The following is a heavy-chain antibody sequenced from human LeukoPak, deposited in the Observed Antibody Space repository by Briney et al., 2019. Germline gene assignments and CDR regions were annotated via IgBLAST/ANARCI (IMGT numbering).Heavy chain of an antibody. CDR3: ARITRIIIGVIIIRGYFDS. CDR1: GYSFTNYW. CDR2: MNPGDSDT. J-gene: IGHJ4*02. V-gene: IGHV5-51*01. D-gene: IGHD3-3*01. Sequence: GESLKISCKVSGYSFTNYWIGWVRQMPGKGLEWMGIMNPGDSDTRYSPSFQGQVTISADESINTAYLQWSSLKASDTAMYYCARITRIIIGVIIIRGYFDSWGQGTLVTVSS.